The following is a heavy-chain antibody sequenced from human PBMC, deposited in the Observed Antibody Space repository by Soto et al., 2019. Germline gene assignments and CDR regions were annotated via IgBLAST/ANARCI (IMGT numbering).Heavy chain of an antibody. Sequence: ASETLSLTCAVYGGSFSDYYWSWIRQPPGKGLEWIGEINHSGSANYSPSLKSRVTISVDTSQNQFSLKLTSVTAADTAVYYCARGDFVADYWGRGTLVTVSS. CDR2: INHSGSA. D-gene: IGHD3-3*01. CDR3: ARGDFVADY. CDR1: GGSFSDYY. J-gene: IGHJ4*02. V-gene: IGHV4-34*01.